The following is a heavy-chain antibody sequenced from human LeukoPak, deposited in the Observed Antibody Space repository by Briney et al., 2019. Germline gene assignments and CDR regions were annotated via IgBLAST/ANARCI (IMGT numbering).Heavy chain of an antibody. V-gene: IGHV3-11*04. CDR3: AREFSPGIVAAGCLGY. Sequence: PGGSLRLSCAASGFTFSDYYMSWIRQAPGKGLEWVSYISSSGSTIYYADSVKGRFTISRDNAKNSLYLQMNSLRAEDTAVYYCAREFSPGIVAAGCLGYWGQGTLVTVSS. J-gene: IGHJ4*02. D-gene: IGHD6-13*01. CDR1: GFTFSDYY. CDR2: ISSSGSTI.